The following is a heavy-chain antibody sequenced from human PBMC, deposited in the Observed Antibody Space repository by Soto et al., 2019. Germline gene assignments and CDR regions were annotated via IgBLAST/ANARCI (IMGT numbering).Heavy chain of an antibody. CDR3: ARDRGVAADYYYGMDV. CDR2: ISYDGSNK. Sequence: GGSLRLSCAASGFTFISYAMHWVRQAPGKGLGWVAVISYDGSNKYYADSVKGRYTISRDNSKNTLYLQMNSLRAEDTAVYYCARDRGVAADYYYGMDVWGQGTTVTVSS. CDR1: GFTFISYA. J-gene: IGHJ6*02. V-gene: IGHV3-30-3*01. D-gene: IGHD2-15*01.